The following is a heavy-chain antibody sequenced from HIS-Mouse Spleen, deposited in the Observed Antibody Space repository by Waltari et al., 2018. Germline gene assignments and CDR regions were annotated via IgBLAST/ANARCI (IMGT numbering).Heavy chain of an antibody. D-gene: IGHD1-26*01. CDR1: GYTFTSYD. CDR2: MNPNRGNT. J-gene: IGHJ2*01. V-gene: IGHV1-8*01. Sequence: QVQLVQSGAEVKKPGASVKVSCKASGYTFTSYDINWVRQATGQGLEWMGWMNPNRGNTGYAQKFQCRVTITADESTSTAYMELSSLRSEDTAVYYCARDSGGYSFWYFDLWGRGTLVTVSS. CDR3: ARDSGGYSFWYFDL.